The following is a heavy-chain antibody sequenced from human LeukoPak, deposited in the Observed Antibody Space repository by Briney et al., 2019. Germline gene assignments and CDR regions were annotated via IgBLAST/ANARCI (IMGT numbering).Heavy chain of an antibody. CDR2: IYTSGST. CDR1: GGSISSGSYY. J-gene: IGHJ6*02. Sequence: SETLSLTCTVSGGSISSGSYYWSWIRQPAGKGLEWIGRIYTSGSTNYNPSLKSRVTISVDTSKNQFSLKLSSVTAADTAVYYCASSIVVVPAAIKGGYYYGMDVWGQGTTVTVSS. V-gene: IGHV4-61*02. CDR3: ASSIVVVPAAIKGGYYYGMDV. D-gene: IGHD2-2*02.